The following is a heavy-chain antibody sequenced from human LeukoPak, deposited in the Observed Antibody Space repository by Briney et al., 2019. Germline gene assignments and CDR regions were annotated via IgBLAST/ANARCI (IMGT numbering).Heavy chain of an antibody. Sequence: ASVKVSCKASGYTFTGYCMHWVRQAPGQGLEWMGWINPNSGGTNYAQKFQGRVTMTRDTSISTAYMELSRLRSDDTAVYYCARGDPLNDFWSGYYFYWGQGTLVTVSS. CDR1: GYTFTGYC. J-gene: IGHJ4*02. CDR2: INPNSGGT. V-gene: IGHV1-2*02. CDR3: ARGDPLNDFWSGYYFY. D-gene: IGHD3-3*01.